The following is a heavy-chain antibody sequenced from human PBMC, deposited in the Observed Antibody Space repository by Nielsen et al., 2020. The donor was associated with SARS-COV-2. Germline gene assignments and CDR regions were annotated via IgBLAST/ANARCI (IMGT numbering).Heavy chain of an antibody. CDR2: INRDGDSP. Sequence: GESLKISCAASGFSFSSYSMHWVRQAPGKGLLWVSRINRDGDSPTSADSVKGRFTISRDNAKNTLYLQMNSLRAEDTAVYYCAREDIVVVPAFDYWGQGTLVTVSS. J-gene: IGHJ4*02. D-gene: IGHD2-2*01. CDR3: AREDIVVVPAFDY. CDR1: GFSFSSYS. V-gene: IGHV3-74*01.